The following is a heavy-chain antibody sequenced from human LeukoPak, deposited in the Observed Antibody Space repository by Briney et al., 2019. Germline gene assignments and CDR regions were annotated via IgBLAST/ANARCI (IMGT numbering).Heavy chain of an antibody. J-gene: IGHJ5*02. CDR1: GYSFTSYW. Sequence: GESLKISCKGSGYSFTSYWIGWVRQMPGKGLEWMGIIYPGDSDTRYSPSFQGQVTISADKSISTAYLQWSSLKASDTAMYYCARHKAYYYGSGIGRDNWFDPWGQGALVTVSS. CDR2: IYPGDSDT. D-gene: IGHD3-10*01. CDR3: ARHKAYYYGSGIGRDNWFDP. V-gene: IGHV5-51*01.